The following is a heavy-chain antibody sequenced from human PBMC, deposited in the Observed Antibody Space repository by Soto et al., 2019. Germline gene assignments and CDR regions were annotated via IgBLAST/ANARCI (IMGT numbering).Heavy chain of an antibody. V-gene: IGHV3-33*01. Sequence: QVQLVESGGGVVQPGRPLRLSCAASGFTFSSYGMHWVRQAPGKGLEWVAVIWYDGSNKYYADSAKGRFTISRDNSKNTLYLQMNSLRAEDTAVYYCARETYCTNGVCYYYYYYGMDVWGQGTTVTVSS. CDR2: IWYDGSNK. J-gene: IGHJ6*02. D-gene: IGHD2-8*01. CDR3: ARETYCTNGVCYYYYYYGMDV. CDR1: GFTFSSYG.